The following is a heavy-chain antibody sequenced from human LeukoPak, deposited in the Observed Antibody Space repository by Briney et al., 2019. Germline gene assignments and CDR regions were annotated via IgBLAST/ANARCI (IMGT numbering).Heavy chain of an antibody. CDR1: GYTFTSYA. J-gene: IGHJ4*02. D-gene: IGHD3-10*01. CDR2: INAGNGNT. V-gene: IGHV1-3*01. Sequence: ASVKVSCKASGYTFTSYAVHWVRQAPGQRLEWMGWINAGNGNTKYSQKFQGRVTITRDTSASTAYTELSSLRSEDTAVYYCARDWDPMWFGELFPYWGQGTLVTVSS. CDR3: ARDWDPMWFGELFPY.